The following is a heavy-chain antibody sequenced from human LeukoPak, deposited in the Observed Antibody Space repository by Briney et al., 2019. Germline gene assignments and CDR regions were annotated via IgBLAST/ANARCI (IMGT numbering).Heavy chain of an antibody. CDR2: LNQDGSKK. CDR1: GFTLTNYW. D-gene: IGHD6-19*01. Sequence: GGSLRLPCVASGFTLTNYWMSWVRQAPGKGLEWLANLNQDGSKKYYAESVKGRFTISRDNAKNSLDLQINSLAAEDTAVYYCGRAAGDSYDYWGQGTLVTVSS. CDR3: GRAAGDSYDY. V-gene: IGHV3-7*01. J-gene: IGHJ4*02.